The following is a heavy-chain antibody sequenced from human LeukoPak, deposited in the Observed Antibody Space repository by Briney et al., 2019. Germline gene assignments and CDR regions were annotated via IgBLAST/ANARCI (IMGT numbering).Heavy chain of an antibody. D-gene: IGHD5/OR15-5a*01. J-gene: IGHJ5*02. CDR2: IYYSGST. CDR3: ARQRVPGWFDP. Sequence: SETLSLTCTVSGGSISSYYWSWIRQPPGKGLEWIGYIYYSGSTNYNPSLKSRVTISVDTSKNQFSLKLSSVTAADTAVYYCARQRVPGWFDPGGQGTLVTVSS. V-gene: IGHV4-59*08. CDR1: GGSISSYY.